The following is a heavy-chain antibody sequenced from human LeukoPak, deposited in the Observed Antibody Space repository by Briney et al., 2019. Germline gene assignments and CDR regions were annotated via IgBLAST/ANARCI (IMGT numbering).Heavy chain of an antibody. D-gene: IGHD6-19*01. CDR2: INPSGGST. V-gene: IGHV1-46*01. CDR1: GYTFTSYY. J-gene: IGHJ3*02. Sequence: ASVKVSCKASGYTFTSYYMHWVRQAPGQGLEWMGIINPSGGSTSYAQKFQGRVTMTRDTSTSTVYMELSSLRSEDAAVYYCATAKYSSGWYGALDIWGQGTMVTVSS. CDR3: ATAKYSSGWYGALDI.